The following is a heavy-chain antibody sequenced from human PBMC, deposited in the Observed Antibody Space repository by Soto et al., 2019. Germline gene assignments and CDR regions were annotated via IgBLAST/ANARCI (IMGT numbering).Heavy chain of an antibody. CDR2: MNPDSGNT. D-gene: IGHD3-16*01. CDR1: GYTFTNYD. V-gene: IGHV1-8*01. CDR3: ARGRFRRTWFDP. Sequence: QVQLVQSGAEVKKPGASVKVSCKASGYTFTNYDIHWVRQATGQGLEWMGWMNPDSGNTGQSKQFQGRVTMTRDTSISTAYMEMSSLRSAEPAVYYCARGRFRRTWFDPWGQGTLVTVSS. J-gene: IGHJ5*02.